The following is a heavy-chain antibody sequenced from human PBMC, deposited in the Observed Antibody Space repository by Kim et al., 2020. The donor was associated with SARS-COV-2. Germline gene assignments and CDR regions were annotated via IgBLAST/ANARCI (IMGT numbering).Heavy chain of an antibody. CDR1: GLDFSSYW. Sequence: GGSLRLSCAASGLDFSSYWMHWVRQAPVPVLAWVCPLPPPVLPLPSLSSIKCPFPISRDNAQISLSLQMNNLSADDTAVYYCAARTATIGAPQDYWGRGTLVTVSS. CDR3: AARTATIGAPQDY. CDR2: LPPPVLPL. D-gene: IGHD4-4*01. V-gene: IGHV3-7*01. J-gene: IGHJ4*02.